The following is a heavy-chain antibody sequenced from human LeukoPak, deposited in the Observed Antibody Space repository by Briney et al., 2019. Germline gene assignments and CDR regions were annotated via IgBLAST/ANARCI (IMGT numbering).Heavy chain of an antibody. V-gene: IGHV4-59*01. Sequence: PSETLSLTRTVTRGSISIYYWSWIRPPPGEGLEWIGYIYYSGSTNYNPSLKSRVTISVDTSKNQFSLKLSAVTAADTAVYYCARSHSVWTSFDYWGQGTLVTVSS. CDR1: RGSISIYY. CDR2: IYYSGST. CDR3: ARSHSVWTSFDY. J-gene: IGHJ4*02. D-gene: IGHD3/OR15-3a*01.